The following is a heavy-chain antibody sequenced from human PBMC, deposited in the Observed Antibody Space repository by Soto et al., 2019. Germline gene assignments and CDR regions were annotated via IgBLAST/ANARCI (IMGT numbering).Heavy chain of an antibody. V-gene: IGHV1-18*01. CDR3: ARENSYYGSGTYYFYGMDV. CDR2: ISTHNGNT. J-gene: IGHJ6*02. CDR1: GYIFTSYG. Sequence: QVQLVQSEAEVKKPGASVKVSCKTSGYIFTSYGISWVRQAPGQGLEWIGWISTHNGNTNYAQKLQDRVTMTTDTSTSTAYMELRSLRSDDTAVYYCARENSYYGSGTYYFYGMDVWGHGTTVTVSS. D-gene: IGHD3-10*01.